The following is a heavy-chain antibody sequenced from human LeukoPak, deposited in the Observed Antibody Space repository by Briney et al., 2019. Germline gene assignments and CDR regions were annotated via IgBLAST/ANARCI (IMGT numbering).Heavy chain of an antibody. Sequence: PGGSLRLSCAAAGFTFPRHAMSWVRQAPGKGLEGVASSAGSGGSTHYADSVKGRFTISRDNSQNTVYLHMNSLRADDTAVYYCAQEHFDTSGYYSRFDNWGQGILVTVSS. CDR3: AQEHFDTSGYYSRFDN. CDR2: SAGSGGST. CDR1: GFTFPRHA. D-gene: IGHD3-22*01. J-gene: IGHJ4*02. V-gene: IGHV3-23*01.